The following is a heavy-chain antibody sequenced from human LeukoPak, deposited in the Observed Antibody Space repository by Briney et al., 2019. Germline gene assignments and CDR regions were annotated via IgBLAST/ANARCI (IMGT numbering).Heavy chain of an antibody. CDR2: INPNSDGT. CDR1: GYTFTGNY. V-gene: IGHV1-2*02. J-gene: IGHJ4*02. D-gene: IGHD5-12*01. Sequence: ASVKVSCKASGYTFTGNYLHWVRQAPGQGLEWVGWINPNSDGTHYAQKFQGRVTTSRDTSISTTYMELSRLRSDDTAVYYCARAIVATFATDYWGQGTLVTVSS. CDR3: ARAIVATFATDY.